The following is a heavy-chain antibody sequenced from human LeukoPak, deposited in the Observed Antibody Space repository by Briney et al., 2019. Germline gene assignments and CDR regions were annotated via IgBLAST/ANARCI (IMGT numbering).Heavy chain of an antibody. D-gene: IGHD6-19*01. V-gene: IGHV3-21*04. CDR2: ISSSSSYI. CDR1: GFTFSSYA. CDR3: ARDLGGWGFDS. J-gene: IGHJ4*02. Sequence: GGSLRLSCAASGFTFSSYAMSWVRQAPGKGLEWVSSISSSSSYIYYADSVKGRFTISRDNAKNSLYLQMNSLRAEDTAVYYCARDLGGWGFDSWGQGTLVTVSS.